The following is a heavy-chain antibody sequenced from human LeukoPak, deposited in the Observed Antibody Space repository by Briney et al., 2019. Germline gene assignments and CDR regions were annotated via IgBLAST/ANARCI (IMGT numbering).Heavy chain of an antibody. Sequence: PSETLSLTCTVSGGSISSGGYYWSWLRQHPGKGLEWIGYIYYSGSTYYNPSLKSRVTISVDTSKNQFSLKLSSVTAADTAVYYCARGGAYCGGDCYPRGAFDIWGQGTMVTVSS. CDR2: IYYSGST. CDR1: GGSISSGGYY. CDR3: ARGGAYCGGDCYPRGAFDI. J-gene: IGHJ3*02. D-gene: IGHD2-21*02. V-gene: IGHV4-31*03.